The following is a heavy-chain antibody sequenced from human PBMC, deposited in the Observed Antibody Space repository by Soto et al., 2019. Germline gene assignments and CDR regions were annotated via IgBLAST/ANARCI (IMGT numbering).Heavy chain of an antibody. Sequence: QVQLVQSGAEVKKPGSSVKVSCKASGGNFSSYGISWVRQAPEQGLEWMGGIVPLFGTTNYAHKFRGRVTITEDESTSTAYMEVSSLRSEDTAVYYCAKASGRSWYNWFDPWGQGTLVTVST. D-gene: IGHD6-13*01. CDR3: AKASGRSWYNWFDP. CDR2: IVPLFGTT. J-gene: IGHJ5*02. V-gene: IGHV1-69*12. CDR1: GGNFSSYG.